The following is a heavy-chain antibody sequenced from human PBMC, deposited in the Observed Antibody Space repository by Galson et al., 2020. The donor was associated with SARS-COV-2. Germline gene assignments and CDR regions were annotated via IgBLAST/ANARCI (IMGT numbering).Heavy chain of an antibody. CDR1: GTSISSGSYS. Sequence: SETLSLTCAVSGTSISSGSYSWNWIRQPPGQGLEWIGYISHSGGTYYNPSLTSRVTISGDRSKNQFSLRLSSVTAADTAVYYCARLHYGEYAPEAFDIWGPGTRVTVAS. V-gene: IGHV4-30-2*01. CDR3: ARLHYGEYAPEAFDI. CDR2: ISHSGGT. D-gene: IGHD4-17*01. J-gene: IGHJ3*02.